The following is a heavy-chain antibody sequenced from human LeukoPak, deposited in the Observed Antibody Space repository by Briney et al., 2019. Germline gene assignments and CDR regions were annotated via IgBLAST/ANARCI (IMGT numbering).Heavy chain of an antibody. CDR2: VSTSGST. CDR1: GGSISSYY. J-gene: IGHJ4*02. V-gene: IGHV4-4*07. D-gene: IGHD3-22*01. CDR3: ARLHYYDSHLDY. Sequence: SETLSLTCTVSGGSISSYYWSWIRQPAGKGLEWIGRVSTSGSTSYNPSLKSRVTMSVDTSESRFFLKLSSVTAADTAVYYCARLHYYDSHLDYWGQGTLVTVSS.